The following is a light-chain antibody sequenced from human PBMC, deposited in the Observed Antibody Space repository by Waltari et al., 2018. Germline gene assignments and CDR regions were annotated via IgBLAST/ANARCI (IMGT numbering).Light chain of an antibody. Sequence: QSALTQPASVSGSPGQSITISCTGTSSDVGFYDFVSWFQQHPGKAPKVRIYKVNNRPSGVSKRFSGSKSANTASLTISGLQAEDEADYYCSSYTRRSYWVFGGGTQLTVL. CDR1: SSDVGFYDF. CDR3: SSYTRRSYWV. CDR2: KVN. V-gene: IGLV2-14*01. J-gene: IGLJ3*02.